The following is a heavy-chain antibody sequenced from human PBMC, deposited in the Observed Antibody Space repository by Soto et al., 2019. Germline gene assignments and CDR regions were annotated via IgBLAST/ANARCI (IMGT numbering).Heavy chain of an antibody. CDR2: IGRTNNT. D-gene: IGHD3-16*02. J-gene: IGHJ4*02. Sequence: GGSLRLTCAASGFTFSNSAMTWVRQALGKGPEWVSSIGRTNNTHYADSVKGRFAISRDNSQNTLYLQMNSLTAEDTAVYFCAKVDAYSYRTDHWGQGTLVTVSS. CDR3: AKVDAYSYRTDH. CDR1: GFTFSNSA. V-gene: IGHV3-23*01.